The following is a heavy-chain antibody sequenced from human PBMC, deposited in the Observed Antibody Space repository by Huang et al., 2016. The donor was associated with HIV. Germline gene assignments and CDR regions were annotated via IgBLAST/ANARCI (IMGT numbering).Heavy chain of an antibody. D-gene: IGHD4-17*01. CDR1: GFTFSSYA. Sequence: EVQLLESGGGLVQPGGSLRLSCAACGFTFSSYAMSWVRQAPGKVLEWVSAIRGSVGSTYYADSVKGRFTISRDNSKNTLYLQMNSLRAEDTAVYYCAKDPTTVIVVYFDYWGQGTLVTVSS. V-gene: IGHV3-23*01. CDR3: AKDPTTVIVVYFDY. CDR2: IRGSVGST. J-gene: IGHJ4*02.